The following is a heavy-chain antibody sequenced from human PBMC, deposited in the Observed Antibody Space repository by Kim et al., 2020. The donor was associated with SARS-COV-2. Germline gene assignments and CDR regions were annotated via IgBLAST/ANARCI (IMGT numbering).Heavy chain of an antibody. Sequence: GGSLRLSCAASGFTFSSYAMHWVRQAPGKGLEWVAVISYDGSNKYYADSVKGRFTISRDNSKNTLYLQMNSLRAEDTAVYYCARYASSGPSFDYWGQGTLVTVSS. CDR2: ISYDGSNK. D-gene: IGHD2-8*01. CDR3: ARYASSGPSFDY. V-gene: IGHV3-30-3*01. J-gene: IGHJ4*02. CDR1: GFTFSSYA.